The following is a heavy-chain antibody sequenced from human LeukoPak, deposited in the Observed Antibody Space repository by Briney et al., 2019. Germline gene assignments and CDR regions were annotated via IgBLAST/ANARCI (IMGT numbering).Heavy chain of an antibody. Sequence: KPSETLSLTCAVYGASFSDNYWSWIRQFPEKGLEWIGEINNSGSTSYNPSLNSRVIKSVDVSKNQFSLRLSSVTAADTAVYYCARGGYGPRLGNWGQGTLVTVSS. J-gene: IGHJ4*02. V-gene: IGHV4-34*01. CDR2: INNSGST. D-gene: IGHD3-16*01. CDR1: GASFSDNY. CDR3: ARGGYGPRLGN.